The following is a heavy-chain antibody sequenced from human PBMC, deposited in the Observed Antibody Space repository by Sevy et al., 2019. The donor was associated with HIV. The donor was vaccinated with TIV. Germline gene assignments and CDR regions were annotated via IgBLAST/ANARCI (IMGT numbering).Heavy chain of an antibody. V-gene: IGHV3-7*01. Sequence: GGSLRLSCAASGFTFSSSSMTWVRQAPGKGLEWVATISKGGSEEYYVDSVKGRFTIFIDNAKNSLYLQMNSLSAVDPTVYFCTRFGSQVYWGQGTLVTVSS. CDR2: ISKGGSEE. CDR1: GFTFSSSS. CDR3: TRFGSQVY. D-gene: IGHD3-16*01. J-gene: IGHJ4*02.